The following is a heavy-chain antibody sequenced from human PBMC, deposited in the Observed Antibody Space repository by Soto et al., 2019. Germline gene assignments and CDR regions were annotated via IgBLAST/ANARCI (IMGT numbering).Heavy chain of an antibody. V-gene: IGHV3-48*02. Sequence: GGSLRLSCAASGFTFSSYSMNWVRQAPGKGLEWVSYISSSSTIYYADSVKGRFTISRDNAKNSLYLQMNSLRDEDTAVYYCAREGQWSPFDIWGQGTMVTVSS. CDR2: ISSSSTI. CDR1: GFTFSSYS. CDR3: AREGQWSPFDI. D-gene: IGHD6-19*01. J-gene: IGHJ3*02.